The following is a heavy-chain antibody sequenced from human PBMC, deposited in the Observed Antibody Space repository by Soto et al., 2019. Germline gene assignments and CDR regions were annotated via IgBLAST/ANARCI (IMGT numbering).Heavy chain of an antibody. D-gene: IGHD2-15*01. CDR1: GGSIRGYY. J-gene: IGHJ4*02. CDR2: IYPSGST. CDR3: AKSGGSFNFDY. V-gene: IGHV4-4*07. Sequence: PSETLSLTCTVSGGSIRGYYWSWIRQPAGKGLEWIGLIYPSGSTSYNPSLKSRVTMSEDTSKSQFSLKLTSVTAADTAVYYCAKSGGSFNFDYWGQGTLVTVSS.